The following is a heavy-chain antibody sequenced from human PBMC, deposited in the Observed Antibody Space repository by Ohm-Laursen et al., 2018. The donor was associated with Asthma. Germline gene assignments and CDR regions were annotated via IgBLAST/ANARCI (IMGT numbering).Heavy chain of an antibody. V-gene: IGHV2-5*02. D-gene: IGHD7-27*01. J-gene: IGHJ4*02. CDR1: GFSLRTKDVA. Sequence: STQTLTLTRTFSGFSLRTKDVAVGWIRQPPGKALEWLALIHWDDTKRYSPSLNNRLTIIKDASKNQVVLIMTDMDPVDTGTYYCAHDSNWVIDYWGQGTLVTVSS. CDR2: IHWDDTK. CDR3: AHDSNWVIDY.